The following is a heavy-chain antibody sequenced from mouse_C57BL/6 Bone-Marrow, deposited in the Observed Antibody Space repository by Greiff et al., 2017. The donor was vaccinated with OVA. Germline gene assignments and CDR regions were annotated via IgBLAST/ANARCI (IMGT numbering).Heavy chain of an antibody. J-gene: IGHJ4*01. Sequence: QVQLQQPGAEPVKPGASVKLSCKASGYTFTSYWMQWVKQRPGQGLEWIGEIDPSDSYTNYNQKFKGKATLTVDTSSSTTYMQLSSLTSEDSAVYYCARESYYYAMDYWGQGTSVTVSS. CDR2: IDPSDSYT. D-gene: IGHD6-2*01. V-gene: IGHV1-50*01. CDR1: GYTFTSYW. CDR3: ARESYYYAMDY.